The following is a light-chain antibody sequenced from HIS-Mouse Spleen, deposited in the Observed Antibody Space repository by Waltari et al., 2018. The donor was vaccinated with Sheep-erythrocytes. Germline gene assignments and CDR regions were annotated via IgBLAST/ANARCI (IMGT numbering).Light chain of an antibody. CDR2: AAS. CDR1: QSISSY. V-gene: IGKV1-39*01. J-gene: IGKJ4*01. Sequence: DIQMTPSPSSLSASVGDRVTIPRRASQSISSYLNWYQQKPGKAPKLLIYAASSLQSGVPSRFSGSGSGTDFTLTISSLQPEDFATYYCQQSYSTPPLTFGGGTKVEIK. CDR3: QQSYSTPPLT.